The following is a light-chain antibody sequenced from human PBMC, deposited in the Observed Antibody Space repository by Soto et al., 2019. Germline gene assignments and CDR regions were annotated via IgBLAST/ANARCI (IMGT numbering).Light chain of an antibody. CDR2: SAS. CDR3: QKTYITPLT. Sequence: DIQMTQSPSSLSACVGYRVTITCRASQSISSYLNWYQQEPGKAPKLLIYSASTLQSGVPSRFSGSGSATDFTLTISSLQPEDSATYYCQKTYITPLTCGGGTKVDIK. J-gene: IGKJ4*01. V-gene: IGKV1-39*01. CDR1: QSISSY.